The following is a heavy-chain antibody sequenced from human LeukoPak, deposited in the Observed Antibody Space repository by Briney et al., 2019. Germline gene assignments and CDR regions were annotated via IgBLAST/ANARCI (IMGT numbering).Heavy chain of an antibody. V-gene: IGHV4-4*02. Sequence: GTLSLTCAVSGGSITTRNFWSWVRQPPGKGLEWIAEMHHDGSANYNPSLKSRVSMSVDKSKNHFSLRLTSVTAADTAVYYCAREGLGETYFEYWGRGILVTVSS. D-gene: IGHD3-10*01. CDR1: GGSITTRNF. CDR3: AREGLGETYFEY. J-gene: IGHJ4*02. CDR2: MHHDGSA.